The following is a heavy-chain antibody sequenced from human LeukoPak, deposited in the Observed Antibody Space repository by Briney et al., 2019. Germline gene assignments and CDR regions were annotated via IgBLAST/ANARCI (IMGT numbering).Heavy chain of an antibody. CDR3: ARGVAAGY. V-gene: IGHV1-2*02. CDR1: GYTFTGYY. Sequence: VASVSVSCKASGYTFTGYYMHWVRQAPGQGLEWTGWINPNSGGTNYAQTFQGRVTITRDTSISTAYMELSRLRSDDTAVYYCARGVAAGYWGQGTLVTVSS. CDR2: INPNSGGT. J-gene: IGHJ4*02. D-gene: IGHD2-15*01.